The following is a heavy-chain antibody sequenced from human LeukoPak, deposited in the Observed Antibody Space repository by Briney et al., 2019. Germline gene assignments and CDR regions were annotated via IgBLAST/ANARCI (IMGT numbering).Heavy chain of an antibody. J-gene: IGHJ4*02. D-gene: IGHD2-21*01. Sequence: PGGPLRLSCAASGFTFTSYWMHWVRQAPGKGLAGVSSINPAGSSTAYADFGKGRFTIPRDNAKNTLYLQMNSLRAEDTAVYYRALFTPVVNNFDFWGQGTLVTVSS. CDR3: ALFTPVVNNFDF. V-gene: IGHV3-74*01. CDR1: GFTFTSYW. CDR2: INPAGSST.